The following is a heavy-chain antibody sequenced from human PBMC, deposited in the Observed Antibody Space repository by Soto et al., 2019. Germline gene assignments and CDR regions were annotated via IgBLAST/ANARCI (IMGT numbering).Heavy chain of an antibody. J-gene: IGHJ4*02. Sequence: WETLSLTCAVSGGSFTSNNWWTWVRQPPGQGLEWIGEIYRTGSTNYNPSLKSRVTISLDKSENQFSLKVTSLTAADTAVYYCASRDPGTSVDYWGEVPLVTVSS. D-gene: IGHD1-7*01. CDR2: IYRTGST. CDR1: GGSFTSNNW. CDR3: ASRDPGTSVDY. V-gene: IGHV4-4*02.